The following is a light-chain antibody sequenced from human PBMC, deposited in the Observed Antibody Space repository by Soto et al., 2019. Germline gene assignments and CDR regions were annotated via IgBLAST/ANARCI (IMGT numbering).Light chain of an antibody. CDR3: QQFGSSSFT. CDR2: GAS. CDR1: QSVSSSY. V-gene: IGKV3-20*01. J-gene: IGKJ3*01. Sequence: EIVLTQSPGTLSLSPGERATLSCRASQSVSSSYLAWYQQKPGQAPRLLIYGASSRATGIPDRFSGSGSGTAFTLTISRLEPEDFAVYYCQQFGSSSFTFGPGTKVDI.